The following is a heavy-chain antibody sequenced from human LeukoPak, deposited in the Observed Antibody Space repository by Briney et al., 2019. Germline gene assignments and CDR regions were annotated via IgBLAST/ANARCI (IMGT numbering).Heavy chain of an antibody. D-gene: IGHD2-15*01. V-gene: IGHV4-31*03. Sequence: PSETLSLTCTVSGGSISSGGYYWSWIRQHPGKGLEWIGYIYYSGSTYYNPSLKSRVTISVDTSKNQLSLKLSSVTAADTAVYYCARVSVAAATLDYWGQGTLVTVSS. CDR2: IYYSGST. CDR1: GGSISSGGYY. J-gene: IGHJ4*02. CDR3: ARVSVAAATLDY.